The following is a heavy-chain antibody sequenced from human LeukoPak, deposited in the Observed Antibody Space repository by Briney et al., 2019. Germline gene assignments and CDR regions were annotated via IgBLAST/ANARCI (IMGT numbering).Heavy chain of an antibody. J-gene: IGHJ3*02. Sequence: PSETLSLTCAVYGGSFSGYYWSWIRQPPGKGLEWIGEINHSGSTNYNPSLKSRVTISVDTSKNQFSLKLSSVTAADTAVYYCARHKVVEMASLDAFDIWGQGTMVTVSS. CDR3: ARHKVVEMASLDAFDI. V-gene: IGHV4-34*01. D-gene: IGHD5-24*01. CDR1: GGSFSGYY. CDR2: INHSGST.